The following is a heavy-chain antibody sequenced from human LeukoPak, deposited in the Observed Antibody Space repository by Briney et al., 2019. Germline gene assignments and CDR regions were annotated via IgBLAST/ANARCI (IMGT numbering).Heavy chain of an antibody. Sequence: PSETLSLTCTVSGGSISGYYWSWIRQPPGKGLEWIGYIHYSGSTDYNLSLKSRVTISVDTSKNQFSLKLTSVTAADTAVYYCARGAAATRDYWGQGILVTVSS. CDR2: IHYSGST. V-gene: IGHV4-59*01. D-gene: IGHD2-15*01. J-gene: IGHJ4*02. CDR1: GGSISGYY. CDR3: ARGAAATRDY.